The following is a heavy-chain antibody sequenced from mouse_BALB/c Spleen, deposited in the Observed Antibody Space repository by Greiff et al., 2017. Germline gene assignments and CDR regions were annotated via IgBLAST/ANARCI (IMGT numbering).Heavy chain of an antibody. CDR1: GFSLTSYG. CDR2: IWAGGST. D-gene: IGHD2-10*01. J-gene: IGHJ4*01. Sequence: VQLVESGPGLVAPSQSLSITCTVSGFSLTSYGVHWVRQPPGKGLEWLGVIWAGGSTNYNSALMSRLSISKDNSKSQVFLKMNSLQTDDTAMYYCARDRPYYGNYDAMDYWGQGTSVTVSA. CDR3: ARDRPYYGNYDAMDY. V-gene: IGHV2-9*02.